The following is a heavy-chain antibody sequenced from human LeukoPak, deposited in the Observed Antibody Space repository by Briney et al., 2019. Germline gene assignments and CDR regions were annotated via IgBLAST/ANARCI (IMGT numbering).Heavy chain of an antibody. J-gene: IGHJ4*02. CDR1: GGSFSGYY. CDR3: ARGGEVVVAARFDY. V-gene: IGHV4-34*01. Sequence: PSETLSLTCAVYGGSFSGYYWSWIRQPPGKGLEWIGEINHSGSTTYNPSLKSRVTISVETSKNQFSLKLSSVTAEYTAVYYCARGGEVVVAARFDYWGQGTLVTVSS. D-gene: IGHD2-15*01. CDR2: INHSGST.